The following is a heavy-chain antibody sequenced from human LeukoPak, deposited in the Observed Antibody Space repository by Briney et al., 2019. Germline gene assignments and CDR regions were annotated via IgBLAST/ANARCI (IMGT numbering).Heavy chain of an antibody. J-gene: IGHJ4*02. D-gene: IGHD6-13*01. CDR3: ATPIAADLM. Sequence: GGSLRLSCAASGFTFSSYAMSWVRQAPGEGLEWVSAISGSGGSTYYADSVKGRFTISSDNSKNTLYLRMNSLRAEDTAVYYCATPIAADLMGGQGTLVTVSS. CDR2: ISGSGGST. V-gene: IGHV3-23*01. CDR1: GFTFSSYA.